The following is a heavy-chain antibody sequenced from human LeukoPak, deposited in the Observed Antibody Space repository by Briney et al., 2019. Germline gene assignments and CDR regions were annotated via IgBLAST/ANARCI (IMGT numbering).Heavy chain of an antibody. V-gene: IGHV4-59*08. CDR1: GGSINSFY. D-gene: IGHD6-13*01. J-gene: IGHJ6*02. CDR2: IYYSGST. CDR3: ARQKLVWTRGVYDYYAMDV. Sequence: SETLSLTCTVSGGSINSFYWSWIRQPPVKGLEWIGYIYYSGSTNYNPSLKSRVTISGDTSKNQFSLKLISVTAADTAVYYCARQKLVWTRGVYDYYAMDVWGQGTTVTVSS.